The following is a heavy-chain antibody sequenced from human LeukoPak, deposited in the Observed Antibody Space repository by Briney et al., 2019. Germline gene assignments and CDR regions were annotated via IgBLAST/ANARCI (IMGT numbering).Heavy chain of an antibody. CDR1: GGSFTEYH. CDR2: INYTGRT. Sequence: SETLSLTCAVYGGSFTEYHWSWIRQPPGKSLEWIGEINYTGRTHHNPSLTSRVTISIDMSERQFSLRLTSVTAADTAVYYCARERRVEVSARQTVAFDMWAQGTMVIVSS. V-gene: IGHV4-34*01. D-gene: IGHD5/OR15-5a*01. J-gene: IGHJ3*02. CDR3: ARERRVEVSARQTVAFDM.